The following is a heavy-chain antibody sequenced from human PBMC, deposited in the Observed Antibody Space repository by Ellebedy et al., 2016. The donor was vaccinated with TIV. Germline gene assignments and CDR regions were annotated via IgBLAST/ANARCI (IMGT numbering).Heavy chain of an antibody. CDR3: ARGSAGMTVALFAY. CDR1: GGSFSGYY. Sequence: SETLSLXCAVYGGSFSGYYWSWIRQPPGKGLEWIGEINHSGSTNYNPSLKSRVTISVDTSKNQFSLQLNSVTPEDTAVYYCARGSAGMTVALFAYWGQGTLVTVSS. D-gene: IGHD6-19*01. J-gene: IGHJ4*02. CDR2: INHSGST. V-gene: IGHV4-34*01.